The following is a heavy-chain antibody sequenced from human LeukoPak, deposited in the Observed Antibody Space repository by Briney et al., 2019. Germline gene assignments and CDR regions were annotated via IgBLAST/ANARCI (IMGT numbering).Heavy chain of an antibody. V-gene: IGHV3-21*01. D-gene: IGHD3-3*01. CDR1: GFTFSSYS. Sequence: GGSLRLSCAASGFTFSSYSMNWVCQAPGKGLEWVSSISSSSSYIYYADSVKGRFTISRDNAKNSLYLQMNSLRAEDTAVYYCARDLSYDFWSGYFGNDYWGQGTLVTVSS. CDR3: ARDLSYDFWSGYFGNDY. J-gene: IGHJ4*02. CDR2: ISSSSSYI.